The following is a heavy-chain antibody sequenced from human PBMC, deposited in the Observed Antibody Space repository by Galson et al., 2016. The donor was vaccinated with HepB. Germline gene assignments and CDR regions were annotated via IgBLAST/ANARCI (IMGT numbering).Heavy chain of an antibody. CDR1: GDSVSDGAYS. CDR3: ARGVSITRVRTWFDS. J-gene: IGHJ5*01. Sequence: TLSLTCAVSGDSVSDGAYSWSWVRQPPGKGLEWIGYIYHAGGTYYNPSRKSRVTISGDLSRKQFSPKLNSVTAADTAVDYCARGVSITRVRTWFDSWGQGTLGTVSS. D-gene: IGHD3-10*01. CDR2: IYHAGGT. V-gene: IGHV4-30-2*01.